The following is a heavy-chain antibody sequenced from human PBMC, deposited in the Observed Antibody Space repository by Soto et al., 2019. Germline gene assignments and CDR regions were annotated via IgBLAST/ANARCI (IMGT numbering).Heavy chain of an antibody. CDR2: INAANGNT. Sequence: ASVKVSCKASGYTFTSYAMHWVRQAPGQRLEWMGWINAANGNTKYSQKLQGRVTITRDTSASTAFMELSSLRSEDTAVYYCARVDYFYYMDVWGKGTTVTVSS. CDR3: ARVDYFYYMDV. CDR1: GYTFTSYA. J-gene: IGHJ6*03. V-gene: IGHV1-3*01.